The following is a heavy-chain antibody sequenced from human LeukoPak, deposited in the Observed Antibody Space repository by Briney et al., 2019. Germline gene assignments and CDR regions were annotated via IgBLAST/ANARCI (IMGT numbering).Heavy chain of an antibody. V-gene: IGHV4-34*01. D-gene: IGHD6-13*01. CDR3: ARDSSSWYAVYYFDY. Sequence: PSETPSLTCAVYGGSFSGYYWSWIRQPPGKGLEWIGEINHSGSSNYNPSLKSRVTMSVDTSKNQFSLKLSSVTAADTAVYYCARDSSSWYAVYYFDYWGQGTLVTVSS. CDR2: INHSGSS. J-gene: IGHJ4*02. CDR1: GGSFSGYY.